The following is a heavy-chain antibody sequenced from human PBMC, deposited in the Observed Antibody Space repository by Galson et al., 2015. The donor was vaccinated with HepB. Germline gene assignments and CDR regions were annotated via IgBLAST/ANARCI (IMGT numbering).Heavy chain of an antibody. D-gene: IGHD6-13*01. CDR2: ISYDGSNK. V-gene: IGHV3-30*04. CDR1: GYTFSSYA. Sequence: SLRLSCAASGYTFSSYAMHWVRQAPGKGLEWVAVISYDGSNKYYADSVKGRFTISRDNSKNTLYLQMNSLRAEDTAVYYCARPTEDGSSWYVLDYWG. CDR3: ARPTEDGSSWYVLDY. J-gene: IGHJ4*01.